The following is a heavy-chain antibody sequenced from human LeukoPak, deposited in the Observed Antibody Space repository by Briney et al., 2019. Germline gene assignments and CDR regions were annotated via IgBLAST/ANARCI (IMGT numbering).Heavy chain of an antibody. CDR3: ARASYGDYSKYYYYYMDV. Sequence: ASVKVSCKVSGYTLTELSMHWVRQAPGKGLEWMGGFDPEDGETIYAQKFQGRVTMTRDTSISTAYMELSRLRSDDTAVYYCARASYGDYSKYYYYYMDVWGKGTTVTISS. CDR2: FDPEDGET. V-gene: IGHV1-24*01. D-gene: IGHD4-17*01. CDR1: GYTLTELS. J-gene: IGHJ6*03.